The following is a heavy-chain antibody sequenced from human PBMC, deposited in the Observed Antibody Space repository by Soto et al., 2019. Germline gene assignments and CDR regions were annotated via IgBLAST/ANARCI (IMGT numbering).Heavy chain of an antibody. V-gene: IGHV4-59*08. J-gene: IGHJ5*02. CDR3: ARSVVVAASWFDP. CDR2: VYYSGST. CDR1: GGSISSYY. Sequence: PSETLSLTCTVSGGSISSYYWSWIRQPPGKGLEWIGYVYYSGSTNYNPSLKSRVTISVDTSKNQFSLKLSSVTTADTAVYYCARSVVVAASWFDPWGQGTLVTVPQ. D-gene: IGHD2-15*01.